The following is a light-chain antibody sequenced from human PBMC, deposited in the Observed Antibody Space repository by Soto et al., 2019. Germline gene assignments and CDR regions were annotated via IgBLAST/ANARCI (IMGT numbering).Light chain of an antibody. CDR1: SSDVGGYNY. J-gene: IGLJ1*01. Sequence: QSVLAQPASVSGSPGQSIAISCTGSSSDVGGYNYVSWYHQHPGKAPKLMIYDVGNRPSGVSDRFSGSKSGNTASLTISGLQAEDEADYYCSSYTSSSTLYVFGTGTKVTVL. V-gene: IGLV2-14*03. CDR3: SSYTSSSTLYV. CDR2: DVG.